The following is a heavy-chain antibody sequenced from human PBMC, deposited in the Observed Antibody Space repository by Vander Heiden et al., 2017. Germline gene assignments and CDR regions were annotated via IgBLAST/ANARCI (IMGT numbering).Heavy chain of an antibody. D-gene: IGHD6-13*01. CDR1: GFTLSSYS. Sequence: EVQLVESGGGLVQPGGSHRLPCAASGFTLSSYSMNWVGQAPGKGLEWVSYIRSSRGNDIYYVESAKGRFSISRDSARNSLELQVNSLKEEEKAVYYCAREIRLSDSRWLRAFDICAQCTMVTVS. V-gene: IGHV3-48*02. CDR3: AREIRLSDSRWLRAFDI. J-gene: IGHJ3*02. CDR2: IRSSRGNDI.